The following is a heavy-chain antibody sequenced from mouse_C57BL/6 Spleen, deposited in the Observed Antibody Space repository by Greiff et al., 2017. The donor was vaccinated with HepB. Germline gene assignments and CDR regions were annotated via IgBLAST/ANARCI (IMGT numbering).Heavy chain of an antibody. CDR3: ARITLYYGSSSYYFDY. J-gene: IGHJ2*01. CDR1: GFSLTSYG. Sequence: VKLMESGPGLVQPSQSLSITCTVSGFSLTSYGVHWVRQSPGKGLEWLGVIWSGGSTDYNAAFISSLSISKDNSKSQVFFKMNSLQADDTAIYYCARITLYYGSSSYYFDYWGQGTTLTVSS. CDR2: IWSGGST. D-gene: IGHD1-1*01. V-gene: IGHV2-2*01.